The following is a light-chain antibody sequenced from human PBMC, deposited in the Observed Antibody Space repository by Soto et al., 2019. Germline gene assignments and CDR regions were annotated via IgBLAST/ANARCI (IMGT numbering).Light chain of an antibody. CDR3: QQYGNSPGFT. Sequence: EVVMTQAPATLSLYPGERATLSCRASQYISAYLAWYQQKPGQAPRLLIYDASNRATGIPARFRGSGSGTDFTLTIRSLEPEDFAVYYCQQYGNSPGFTFGPRT. CDR1: QYISAY. J-gene: IGKJ3*01. V-gene: IGKV3-11*01. CDR2: DAS.